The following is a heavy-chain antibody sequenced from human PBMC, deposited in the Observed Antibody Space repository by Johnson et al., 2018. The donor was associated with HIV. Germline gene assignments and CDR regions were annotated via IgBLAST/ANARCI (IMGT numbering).Heavy chain of an antibody. Sequence: VQLVESGGGLVQPGGSLRLSCAASGITVSSNYMSWVRQAPGKGLEWVSRINSDGSSTSYADSVKGRFTISRDNAKNTLYLQMNSLRAEDTPVYYCASDWGYSGYDWGAFDIWGQGTMVTVSS. CDR2: INSDGSST. CDR1: GITVSSNY. V-gene: IGHV3-74*02. J-gene: IGHJ3*02. CDR3: ASDWGYSGYDWGAFDI. D-gene: IGHD5-12*01.